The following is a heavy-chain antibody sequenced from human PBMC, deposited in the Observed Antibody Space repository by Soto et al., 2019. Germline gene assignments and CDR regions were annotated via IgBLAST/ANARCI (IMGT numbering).Heavy chain of an antibody. Sequence: SETLSLTCTVSGGSISDTDYYWSWIRQPPGKGLEWIAYIYYSGSTNYNPSLKSRVTISLDTSKNHFSLKLSSVTAADTAVYYCARHVVPAANYFDYWGQGTLVTVSS. D-gene: IGHD2-2*01. J-gene: IGHJ4*02. CDR3: ARHVVPAANYFDY. CDR2: IYYSGST. CDR1: GGSISDTDYY. V-gene: IGHV4-61*03.